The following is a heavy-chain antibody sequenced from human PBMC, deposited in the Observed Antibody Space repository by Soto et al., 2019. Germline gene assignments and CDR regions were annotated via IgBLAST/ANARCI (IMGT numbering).Heavy chain of an antibody. V-gene: IGHV1-18*01. J-gene: IGHJ4*02. D-gene: IGHD5-12*01. CDR1: GYTFTSYG. Sequence: QVQLVQSGAEVKKPGASVKVSCKASGYTFTSYGISWVQQAPGQGLEWMGWISAYNGNTNYAQKLQGRVTMTTDTATSTAYMELRSLRSDDTAVYYCARDRSWIVASHLAVLPDYWGQGTLVTVSS. CDR3: ARDRSWIVASHLAVLPDY. CDR2: ISAYNGNT.